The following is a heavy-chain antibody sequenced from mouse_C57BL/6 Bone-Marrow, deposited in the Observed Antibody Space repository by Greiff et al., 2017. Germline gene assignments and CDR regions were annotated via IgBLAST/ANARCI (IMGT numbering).Heavy chain of an antibody. V-gene: IGHV1-80*01. CDR2: IYPGDGDT. D-gene: IGHD1-1*01. J-gene: IGHJ3*01. Sequence: QVQLQQSGAELVKPGASVKISCKASGYAFSSYWMNWVKQRPGKGLEWIGQIYPGDGDTNYNGKFKGKATLTADKSSSTAYMQLSSLTSEDSAVYFCARERFTYYYGSSPFAYWGQGTLVTVSA. CDR3: ARERFTYYYGSSPFAY. CDR1: GYAFSSYW.